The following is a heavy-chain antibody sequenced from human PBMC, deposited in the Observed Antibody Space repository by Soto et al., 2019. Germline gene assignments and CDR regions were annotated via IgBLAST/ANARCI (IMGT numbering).Heavy chain of an antibody. J-gene: IGHJ6*02. CDR2: ISSSSSSTYI. V-gene: IGHV3-21*01. Sequence: GGSLRLSCAASGFTFSTYSMNWVRQAPGKGLEWVSCISSSSSSTYIHYAYSVKGRFTISRDNSKNTLYLQMNSLRAEDTAVYYCAKDGAIVTYYYGMDVWGQGTTVTVSS. CDR1: GFTFSTYS. CDR3: AKDGAIVTYYYGMDV. D-gene: IGHD1-26*01.